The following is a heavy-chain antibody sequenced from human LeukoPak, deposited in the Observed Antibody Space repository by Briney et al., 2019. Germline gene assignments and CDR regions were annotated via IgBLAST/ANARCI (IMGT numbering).Heavy chain of an antibody. Sequence: ASVKVSCKVSGNTFTDLSMNWVRQARGKGLEWMGGFDPEDVETIYAQKFQGRVTMTRDTSTSTVYMELSSLRSEDTAIYYCAREPGHSSCYFDYWGQGTLVTGSS. J-gene: IGHJ4*02. CDR1: GNTFTDLS. CDR3: AREPGHSSCYFDY. D-gene: IGHD3-9*01. V-gene: IGHV1-24*01. CDR2: FDPEDVET.